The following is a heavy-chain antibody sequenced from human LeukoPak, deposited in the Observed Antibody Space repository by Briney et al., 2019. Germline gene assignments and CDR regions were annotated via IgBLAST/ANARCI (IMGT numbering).Heavy chain of an antibody. V-gene: IGHV3-11*04. CDR3: AREGYCSGGSCRGGYYFDY. J-gene: IGHJ4*02. Sequence: SGGSLRLSCAASGFTFSDYYMSWIRQAPGKGLEWVSYIGSSGSTIYYADSVKGRFTISRDNAKNSLYLQMNSLRAEDTAVYYCAREGYCSGGSCRGGYYFDYWGQGTLVTVSS. CDR1: GFTFSDYY. D-gene: IGHD2-15*01. CDR2: IGSSGSTI.